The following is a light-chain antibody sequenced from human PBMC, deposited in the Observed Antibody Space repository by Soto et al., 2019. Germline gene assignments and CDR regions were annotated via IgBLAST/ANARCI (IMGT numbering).Light chain of an antibody. V-gene: IGLV2-14*01. CDR3: CSYAGSYV. J-gene: IGLJ1*01. CDR1: SSDVGGYDY. CDR2: EVS. Sequence: QSALTQPASVSGSPGQSITISCTGTSSDVGGYDYVSWYQQHPDKAPKLMIYEVSNRPSGVPDRFSGSKSGNTASLTISGLQAEDEADYYCCSYAGSYVFGTGTKLTVL.